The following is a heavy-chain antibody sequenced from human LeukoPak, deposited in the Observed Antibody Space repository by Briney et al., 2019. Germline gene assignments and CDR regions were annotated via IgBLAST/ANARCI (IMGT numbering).Heavy chain of an antibody. D-gene: IGHD5-24*01. Sequence: SETLSLTCTVSGGSTSSSSYYWGWIRQPPGKGLEWIGSIYYSGSTYYNPSLKSRVTISVDTSKNQFSLKLSSVTAADTAVYYCARLGEMATTYFDYWGQGPWSPSPQ. CDR3: ARLGEMATTYFDY. CDR2: IYYSGST. J-gene: IGHJ4*02. V-gene: IGHV4-39*01. CDR1: GGSTSSSSYY.